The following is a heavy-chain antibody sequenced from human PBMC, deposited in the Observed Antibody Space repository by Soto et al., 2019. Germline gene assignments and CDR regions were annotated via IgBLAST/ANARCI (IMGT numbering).Heavy chain of an antibody. J-gene: IGHJ4*02. Sequence: SVKVSCKASGGTFSSYTISWVRQAPGQGLEWMGRIIPILGIANYAQKFQGRVTITADKSTSTAYMELSSLRSEDTAVYYCARDSSSGSLVPFDYWGQGTLVTAP. V-gene: IGHV1-69*04. CDR1: GGTFSSYT. D-gene: IGHD6-19*01. CDR2: IIPILGIA. CDR3: ARDSSSGSLVPFDY.